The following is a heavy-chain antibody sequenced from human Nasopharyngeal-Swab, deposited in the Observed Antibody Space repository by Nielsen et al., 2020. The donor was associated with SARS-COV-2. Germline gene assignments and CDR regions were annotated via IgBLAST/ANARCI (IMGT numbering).Heavy chain of an antibody. V-gene: IGHV4-34*01. J-gene: IGHJ4*02. CDR2: INHSVTP. D-gene: IGHD3-22*01. CDR1: GGSFSGYY. Sequence: SETLSPTCAVYGGSFSGYYWSWIRQPPGKGLEWIGEINHSVTPSNNPSLKSRVTISSDTSKNQFSLKLSSVTAADTAVYYCARGQRRISMIVVVIATAHFYFDSWGRGTLVTVTS. CDR3: ARGQRRISMIVVVIATAHFYFDS.